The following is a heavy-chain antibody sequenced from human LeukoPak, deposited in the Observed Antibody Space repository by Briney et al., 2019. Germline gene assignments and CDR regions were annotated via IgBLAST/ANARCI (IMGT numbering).Heavy chain of an antibody. D-gene: IGHD3-3*01. J-gene: IGHJ4*02. V-gene: IGHV3-49*03. CDR3: TRDDFWSGYYPPRDY. CDR2: IRSKAYGGTT. Sequence: GGSLRLSCTASGFTFGDYAMSWFRQAPGKGLEWVGFIRSKAYGGTTDYAASVKGRFTISRDDSKSIAYLQMNSLKTEDTAVYYCTRDDFWSGYYPPRDYWGQGTLVTVSS. CDR1: GFTFGDYA.